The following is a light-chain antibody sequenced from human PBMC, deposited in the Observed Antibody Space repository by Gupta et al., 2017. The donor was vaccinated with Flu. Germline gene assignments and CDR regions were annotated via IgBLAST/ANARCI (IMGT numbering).Light chain of an antibody. CDR2: GAS. J-gene: IGKJ1*01. CDR3: QQCGSSPRT. Sequence: EIVLTQSPGTLSLSPGERATLSCRASQSVSTSYLAWYQQTPGEAPRLLIYGASSRATGIPDRFSGSGSGTVFTLTISRLEPEDFAVYYCQQCGSSPRTFGQGTKVEIK. V-gene: IGKV3-20*01. CDR1: QSVSTSY.